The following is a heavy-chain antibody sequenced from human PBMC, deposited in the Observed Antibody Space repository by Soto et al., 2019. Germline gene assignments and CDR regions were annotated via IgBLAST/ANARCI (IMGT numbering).Heavy chain of an antibody. Sequence: SGPTLVNPTQTLTLTCTFSGFSRSTRGVRVSWIRQPPGKALEWLARIDWDDDKFYSTSLKTRLTISKDTSKNQVVLTMTNMDPVDTATYYCAGIGDTFFDYWGQGTRVT. CDR1: GFSRSTRGVR. D-gene: IGHD2-21*01. J-gene: IGHJ4*02. CDR3: AGIGDTFFDY. V-gene: IGHV2-70*04. CDR2: IDWDDDK.